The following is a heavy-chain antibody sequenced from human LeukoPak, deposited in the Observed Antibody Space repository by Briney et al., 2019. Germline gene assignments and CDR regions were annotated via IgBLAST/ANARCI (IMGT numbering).Heavy chain of an antibody. CDR2: INPKSGGT. J-gene: IGHJ4*02. Sequence: GASVKVSCKASGYTFTGYYMHWVRQAPGQGLEWMGWINPKSGGTNYAQKFQGRVTMTRDASISTDYMELSRLRSDDTAVYYCARSIVGATPIDYWGQGTLVTVSS. D-gene: IGHD1-26*01. V-gene: IGHV1-2*02. CDR3: ARSIVGATPIDY. CDR1: GYTFTGYY.